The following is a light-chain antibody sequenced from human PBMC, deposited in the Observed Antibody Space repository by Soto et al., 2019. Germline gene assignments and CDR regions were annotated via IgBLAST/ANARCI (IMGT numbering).Light chain of an antibody. CDR3: QQYGHSPIP. Sequence: EIVLTQSPGTLSLSPGERVTLSCRASQSLSGNYLAWYQQKPGQAPKFLIYGASNRATGIPDRFSGGGSGTDVALTINRLEPEDFAVYYCQQYGHSPIPFGQGTRLEIK. CDR1: QSLSGNY. CDR2: GAS. V-gene: IGKV3-20*01. J-gene: IGKJ5*01.